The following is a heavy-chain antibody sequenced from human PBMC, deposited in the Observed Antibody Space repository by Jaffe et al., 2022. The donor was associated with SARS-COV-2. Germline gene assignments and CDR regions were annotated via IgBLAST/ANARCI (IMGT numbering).Heavy chain of an antibody. CDR3: VVITQGY. V-gene: IGHV1-46*04. Sequence: QVQLVQSGAEVKKPGASVKVSCKASGYTFTRYFIHWVRQAPGEGLEWMGSIDPGDGSTSFAQKLQGRVTLARDTSTTTVYMELSSLKSEDTAVYYCVVITQGYWGQGTLVTVSS. CDR1: GYTFTRYF. D-gene: IGHD3-16*01. J-gene: IGHJ4*02. CDR2: IDPGDGST.